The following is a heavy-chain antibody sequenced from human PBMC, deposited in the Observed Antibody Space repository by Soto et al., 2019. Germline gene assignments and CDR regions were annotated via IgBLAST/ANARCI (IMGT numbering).Heavy chain of an antibody. V-gene: IGHV4-59*01. CDR3: ARLAAGAATPYYYMDV. Sequence: PSETLSLTCTVSGGSISSYYWSWIRQPPGKGLEWIGYTYYSGSTNYNPSIKSRVTISVDTSKNQFSLKLSSVTAADTAVYYCARLAAGAATPYYYMDVWGKGTTVTVSS. D-gene: IGHD2-15*01. CDR1: GGSISSYY. CDR2: TYYSGST. J-gene: IGHJ6*03.